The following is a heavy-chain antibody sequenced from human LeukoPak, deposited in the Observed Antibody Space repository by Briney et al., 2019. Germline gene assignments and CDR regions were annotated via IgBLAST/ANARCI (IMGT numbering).Heavy chain of an antibody. CDR2: FNPSGSST. J-gene: IGHJ4*02. CDR1: GYTFTSFY. V-gene: IGHV1-46*01. D-gene: IGHD1-26*01. Sequence: ASVKVSCKASGYTFTSFYMHWVRQAPGQGVEWMGIFNPSGSSTTYAQKFQGRVTMTRDTSTSIVYMELSSLGSEDTVVYYCARAGENYYDFYYWGQGTLVTVSS. CDR3: ARAGENYYDFYY.